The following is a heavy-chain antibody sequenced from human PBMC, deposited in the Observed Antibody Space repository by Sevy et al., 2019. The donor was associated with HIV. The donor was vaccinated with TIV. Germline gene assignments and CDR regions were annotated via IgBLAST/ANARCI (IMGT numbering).Heavy chain of an antibody. D-gene: IGHD2-21*02. Sequence: SETLSLTCTVSGGSINSDHWNWIRQPPGKGLEWIGYVYYTGGTNYNPSLKNRVTISVDRTKNQFSLKQTAVTAADTALYYCARRNDCDIWGQGTMVTVSS. V-gene: IGHV4-59*08. J-gene: IGHJ3*02. CDR2: VYYTGGT. CDR3: ARRNDCDI. CDR1: GGSINSDH.